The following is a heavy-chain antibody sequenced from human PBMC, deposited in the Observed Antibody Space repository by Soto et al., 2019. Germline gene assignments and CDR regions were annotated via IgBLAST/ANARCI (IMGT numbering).Heavy chain of an antibody. CDR3: ARDPSAYSSGWLDY. Sequence: SVKVSCKASGGTFSSYTISWVRQAHGQGLEWMGRIIPILGIANYAQKFQGRVTITADKSTSTAYMELSSLRSEDTAVYYCARDPSAYSSGWLDYWGQGTLVTVSS. J-gene: IGHJ4*02. D-gene: IGHD6-19*01. CDR1: GGTFSSYT. CDR2: IIPILGIA. V-gene: IGHV1-69*04.